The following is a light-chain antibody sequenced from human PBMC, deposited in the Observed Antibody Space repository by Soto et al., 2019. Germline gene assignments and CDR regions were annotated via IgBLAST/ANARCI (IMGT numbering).Light chain of an antibody. Sequence: QLVLTQPRSVSGSPGQSVAISCTGTSRDIEAYDYVSWYQQHPGKAPKLIISEVNKRPSGVSYRFSGSKSGNTASLTVSGLQAGDEADYYCSSFAANDNVVFGGGTKLTVL. CDR3: SSFAANDNVV. CDR1: SRDIEAYDY. CDR2: EVN. V-gene: IGLV2-8*01. J-gene: IGLJ3*02.